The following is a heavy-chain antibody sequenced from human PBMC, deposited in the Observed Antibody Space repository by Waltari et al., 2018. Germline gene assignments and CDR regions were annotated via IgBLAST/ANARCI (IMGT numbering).Heavy chain of an antibody. Sequence: QVQLVQSGAEVKKPGASVKVSCKAFGYTFSGYYMYWVRQAPGQGLEWMGRINPKTIDIDYSQKFQGRFTMTADTSINTVYMELRRLRSDDTAVYFCASPSFSSPTSAGYWGQGTLVTVSS. V-gene: IGHV1-2*06. CDR1: GYTFSGYY. J-gene: IGHJ4*02. D-gene: IGHD2-2*01. CDR2: INPKTIDI. CDR3: ASPSFSSPTSAGY.